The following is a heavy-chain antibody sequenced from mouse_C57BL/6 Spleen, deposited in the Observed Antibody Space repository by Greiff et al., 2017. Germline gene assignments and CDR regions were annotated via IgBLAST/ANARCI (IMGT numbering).Heavy chain of an antibody. J-gene: IGHJ1*03. CDR1: GYTFTSYW. V-gene: IGHV1-5*01. CDR2: IYPGNSDT. Sequence: EVQLQQSGTVLARPGASVKMSCKTSGYTFTSYWMHWVQQRPGQGLEWIGAIYPGNSDTSYNQKFKGQARLTAVTSASTAYMELSSLTNEDSSVYYCAGAGYFDVWGTGTTVTVSA. D-gene: IGHD4-1*01. CDR3: AGAGYFDV.